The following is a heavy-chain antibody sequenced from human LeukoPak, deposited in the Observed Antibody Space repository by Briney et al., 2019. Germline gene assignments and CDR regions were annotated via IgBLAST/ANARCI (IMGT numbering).Heavy chain of an antibody. D-gene: IGHD4-17*01. CDR3: ATSGATTATTWGGNWFDP. J-gene: IGHJ5*02. CDR1: GDSLVSGHY. V-gene: IGHV4-38-2*02. Sequence: SETLSLTCTVSGDSLVSGHYWGWIRQPPGQGLEWVGSVYHSGSIYYNPSLKSRVTISVDTSKNQFSLKLSSVTAADTAVYYCATSGATTATTWGGNWFDPWGQGALVTVSS. CDR2: VYHSGSI.